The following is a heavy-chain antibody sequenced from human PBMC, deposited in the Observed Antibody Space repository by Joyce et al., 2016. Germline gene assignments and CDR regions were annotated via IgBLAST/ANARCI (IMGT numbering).Heavy chain of an antibody. CDR3: AKFFMSATPSPNDAFDI. V-gene: IGHV3-30*18. CDR1: GFTFSIYG. D-gene: IGHD2-2*01. CDR2: ISYDGSNK. J-gene: IGHJ3*02. Sequence: QVQLVESGGGVVQPGMSLRLSCAASGFTFSIYGMHWVRQAPGKVLEWVAFISYDGSNKNDRDSVKGRFTISRDNSKNTLYLQMNDLRAEDTAVYYCAKFFMSATPSPNDAFDIWGQGTMVTVSS.